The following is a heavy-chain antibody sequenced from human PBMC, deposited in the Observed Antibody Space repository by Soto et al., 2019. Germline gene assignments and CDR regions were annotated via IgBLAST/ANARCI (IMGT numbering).Heavy chain of an antibody. CDR3: ASYQQSYAFDI. CDR1: GGPISSGGYY. J-gene: IGHJ3*02. Sequence: QVQLQESGPGLVKPSQPLSLTHTVSGGPISSGGYYWSWLRQHPGKGLEWIGYIYYSGSTYYNPSLKSRVTISVDTSKNQFSLKLSSVTAADTAVYYCASYQQSYAFDIWGQGTMVTVSS. D-gene: IGHD2-2*01. CDR2: IYYSGST. V-gene: IGHV4-31*03.